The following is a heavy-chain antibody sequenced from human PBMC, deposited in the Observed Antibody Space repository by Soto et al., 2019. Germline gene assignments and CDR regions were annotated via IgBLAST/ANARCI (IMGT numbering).Heavy chain of an antibody. CDR2: ISGIANIA. CDR3: AKSGLFDSSGYQHPHFDS. D-gene: IGHD3-22*01. CDR1: GFTFSNYA. Sequence: SGFTFSNYAMNWFRQAPGKGLEQAAGISGIANIAYYADSVKGRFTIARDNSNSTLFLQMNSLRAEDTAVYYCAKSGLFDSSGYQHPHFDSWGPGALVTVSS. V-gene: IGHV3-23*01. J-gene: IGHJ4*02.